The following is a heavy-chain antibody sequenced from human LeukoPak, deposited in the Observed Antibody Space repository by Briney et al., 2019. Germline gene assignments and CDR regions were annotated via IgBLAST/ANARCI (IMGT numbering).Heavy chain of an antibody. V-gene: IGHV3-11*04. CDR2: TSAVGSTT. CDR3: ASSLNIVMVSPYYLEY. CDR1: GFTFSEYY. J-gene: IGHJ4*02. Sequence: PEGSLRLSCAGSGFTFSEYYMSWIRQAPGKGLEWISYTSAVGSTTYFADSVRGRFTISRDNANNLLYLHMNSLRAEDTAVYYCASSLNIVMVSPYYLEYWGQGTLVTVSS. D-gene: IGHD5-18*01.